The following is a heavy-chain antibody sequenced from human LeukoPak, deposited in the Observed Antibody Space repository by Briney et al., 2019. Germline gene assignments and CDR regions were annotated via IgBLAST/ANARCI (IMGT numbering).Heavy chain of an antibody. J-gene: IGHJ4*02. Sequence: GGSLRLSCADSGFTFSSYSMHWVRQTPGKGLEWVAIISYDGSNIYYADSVKGRFTIPRDNSKNTLYLQMNSLRREDTAVYYCARDNGSGWYYFDYWGQGTLVTVSS. CDR3: ARDNGSGWYYFDY. V-gene: IGHV3-30*04. CDR2: ISYDGSNI. D-gene: IGHD6-19*01. CDR1: GFTFSSYS.